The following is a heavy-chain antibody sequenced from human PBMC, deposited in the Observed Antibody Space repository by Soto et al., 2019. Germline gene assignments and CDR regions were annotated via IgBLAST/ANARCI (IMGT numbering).Heavy chain of an antibody. V-gene: IGHV4-59*01. J-gene: IGHJ6*03. D-gene: IGHD2-2*01. Sequence: SETLSLTCTVSGGSMNSYYWSWIRQPPGKGLEWIGYIYYSGSTNYNPSLKSRVTISVDTSKNQFSLKLSSVTAADTAVYYCARGTSWYFYFMDGWGKGTTVTVSS. CDR1: GGSMNSYY. CDR2: IYYSGST. CDR3: ARGTSWYFYFMDG.